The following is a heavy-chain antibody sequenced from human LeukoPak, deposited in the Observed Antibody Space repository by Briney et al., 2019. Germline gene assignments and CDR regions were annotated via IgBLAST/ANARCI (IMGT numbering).Heavy chain of an antibody. CDR2: INPSGGST. CDR1: GYTLTTYY. CDR3: ARDVCSGCYYFDY. Sequence: GASVKVSCKASGYTLTTYYMHWVRQAPGQGLEWVGTINPSGGSTSYAQKLQGRVTMTRDTSTSTVYMELSSLRSEDTAVYYCARDVCSGCYYFDYWGQGTLVTVSS. J-gene: IGHJ4*02. V-gene: IGHV1-46*04. D-gene: IGHD6-25*01.